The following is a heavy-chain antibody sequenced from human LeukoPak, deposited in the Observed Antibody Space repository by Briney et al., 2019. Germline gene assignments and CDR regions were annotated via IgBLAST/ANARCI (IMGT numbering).Heavy chain of an antibody. V-gene: IGHV1-2*02. CDR1: GYTFTGHY. J-gene: IGHJ1*01. D-gene: IGHD2-2*01. CDR2: INPNNGGT. CDR3: AGGSSTTWSPAENLQH. Sequence: ASVKVSCKASGYTFTGHYMHWVRQAPGQGLEWMGWINPNNGGTNYAQKIKGRVTMTRDTSISTAYMELSRLGSDDMAVYYCAGGSSTTWSPAENLQHWGQAPWSPSPQ.